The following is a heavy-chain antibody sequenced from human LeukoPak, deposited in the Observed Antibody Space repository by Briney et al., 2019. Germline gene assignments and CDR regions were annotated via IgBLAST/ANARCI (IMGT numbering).Heavy chain of an antibody. J-gene: IGHJ4*02. CDR3: ARLSTAAAGDDY. Sequence: GGSLRLSCAASGFTFSSSRMSWVRQAPGKGLEWVANIKHDGSEKYYVDSVKGRFTISRDNAKNSLYLQMNSLRAEDTAVYYCARLSTAAAGDDYWGRGTLVTVSS. CDR1: GFTFSSSR. V-gene: IGHV3-7*01. CDR2: IKHDGSEK. D-gene: IGHD6-13*01.